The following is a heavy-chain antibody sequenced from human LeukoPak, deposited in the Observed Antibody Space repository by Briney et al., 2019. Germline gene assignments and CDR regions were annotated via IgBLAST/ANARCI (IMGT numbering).Heavy chain of an antibody. CDR3: ARYWDSGTYCDY. V-gene: IGHV5-51*01. Sequence: GESLKISCKGPGYSFTKYWIAWVRQMPGKGLEWMGIIYPDDSDTRYSPSFQGQVTISVDNSISTAYVQWSSLKASDTAMYYCARYWDSGTYCDYWGQGTQVTVSS. J-gene: IGHJ4*02. D-gene: IGHD1-26*01. CDR1: GYSFTKYW. CDR2: IYPDDSDT.